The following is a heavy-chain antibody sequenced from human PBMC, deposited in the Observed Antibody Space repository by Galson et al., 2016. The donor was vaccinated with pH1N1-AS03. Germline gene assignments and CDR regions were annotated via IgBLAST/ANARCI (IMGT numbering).Heavy chain of an antibody. Sequence: SETLSLTCSVSGDSLDTFSWTWIRQPPGKGLEWIGFTFYGGSTHYNPSLKSRITISVDTSKNLFSLQLKSVTAADTAVYYCASRSSVLYSYGSDVCGQGTTVTVSS. V-gene: IGHV4-59*01. CDR1: GDSLDTFS. CDR3: ASRSSVLYSYGSDV. J-gene: IGHJ6*02. CDR2: TFYGGST. D-gene: IGHD3-10*01.